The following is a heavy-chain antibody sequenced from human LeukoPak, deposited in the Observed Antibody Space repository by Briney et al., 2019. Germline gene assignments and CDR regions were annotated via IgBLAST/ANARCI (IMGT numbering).Heavy chain of an antibody. CDR2: ISYDGSNK. CDR3: AKGAGSGWANDAFDI. CDR1: GFTFSSYG. J-gene: IGHJ3*02. D-gene: IGHD6-19*01. V-gene: IGHV3-30*18. Sequence: GGSLRLSCAASGFTFSSYGMHWVRQAPGKGLEWVAVISYDGSNKYYADSVKGRFTISRDNSKNTLYLQMNSLRAEDTAVYYCAKGAGSGWANDAFDIWGQETMVTVSS.